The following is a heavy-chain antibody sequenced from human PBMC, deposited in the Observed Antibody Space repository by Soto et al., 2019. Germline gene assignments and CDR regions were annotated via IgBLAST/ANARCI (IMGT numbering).Heavy chain of an antibody. CDR1: GFTFSDYS. Sequence: GGSLRLSCVASGFTFSDYSIIFIRQAPWKGLEWLAFIDSRGRTLSYADSVRGRFTISRDNAENSVYLQMDSLRADDAAVYYCARQAARNYIDSWGQGNSVTVSS. D-gene: IGHD6-6*01. CDR3: ARQAARNYIDS. CDR2: IDSRGRTL. V-gene: IGHV3-11*01. J-gene: IGHJ4*02.